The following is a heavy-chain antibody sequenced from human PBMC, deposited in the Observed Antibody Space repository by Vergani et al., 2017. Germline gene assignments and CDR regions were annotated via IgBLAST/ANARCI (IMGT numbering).Heavy chain of an antibody. CDR2: INIGGRT. Sequence: QVQILQSGGGVVQPGGSLRLSCTLSGFTLNTYGIHWVRQAPGKGLEWVSTINIGGRTSYADSVKGRLTLTRDDSKNTLHLQMNSLRAEDTALYYCVKDIAASGNYWYFDLWGRGTLVTVSS. CDR3: VKDIAASGNYWYFDL. D-gene: IGHD6-13*01. J-gene: IGHJ2*01. CDR1: GFTLNTYG. V-gene: IGHV3-NL1*01.